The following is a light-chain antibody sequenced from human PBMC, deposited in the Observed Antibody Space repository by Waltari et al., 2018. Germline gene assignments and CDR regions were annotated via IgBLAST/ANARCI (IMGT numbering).Light chain of an antibody. V-gene: IGLV2-11*01. CDR1: SADVGGYNF. Sequence: QSALIQPRSVSGSPGQSVTISCTGTSADVGGYNFVSWYVPHPDKAPKVIIYDVKGRPSGVPDRFSGSKSGNTASLTISGLQPEDEADYFCCSYAGTNHVVFGGGTKLTVL. J-gene: IGLJ2*01. CDR2: DVK. CDR3: CSYAGTNHVV.